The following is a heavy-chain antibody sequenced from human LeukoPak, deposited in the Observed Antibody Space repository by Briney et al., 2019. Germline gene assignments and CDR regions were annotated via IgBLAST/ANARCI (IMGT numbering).Heavy chain of an antibody. D-gene: IGHD3-9*01. CDR1: GFTFSSYG. V-gene: IGHV3-30*18. J-gene: IGHJ4*02. CDR2: ISYDGSNK. CDR3: AKPAGWYDILTGYYNSDFDY. Sequence: GSLRLSCAASGFTFSSYGMHWVRQAPGKGLEWVAVISYDGSNKYYADSVKGRFTISRDNSKNTLYLQMNSLRAEDTAVYYCAKPAGWYDILTGYYNSDFDYWGQGTLVTVSS.